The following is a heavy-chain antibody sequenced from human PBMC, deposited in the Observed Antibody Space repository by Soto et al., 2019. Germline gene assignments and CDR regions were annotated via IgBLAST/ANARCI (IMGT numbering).Heavy chain of an antibody. CDR2: IDSTSVYT. D-gene: IGHD1-26*01. J-gene: IGHJ4*02. V-gene: IGHV3-21*01. CDR3: ARSIVGATPDS. CDR1: GFTFSSHS. Sequence: EVQLVESGGGLVKPGGSLRLSCAASGFTFSSHSMHWVRQAPRKGLEWVSSIDSTSVYTFYADSVKGRFTVSRANAQNSLYLQMNSLRSEDTAVYYCARSIVGATPDSWGQGTLVTVSS.